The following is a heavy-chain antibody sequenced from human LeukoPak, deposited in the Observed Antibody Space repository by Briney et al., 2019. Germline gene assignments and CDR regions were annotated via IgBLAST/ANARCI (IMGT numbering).Heavy chain of an antibody. Sequence: GGSLRLSCAASGFIVSTNYVSWVRQAPGKGLEWVSVFYSDGTKYYTDSVRGRFTISRDNSKNTLYLQMNSLRAEDTAVYYCARDGVRAGIQLWLTGYYYYMDVWGKGTTVTI. CDR1: GFIVSTNY. J-gene: IGHJ6*03. CDR3: ARDGVRAGIQLWLTGYYYYMDV. D-gene: IGHD5-18*01. CDR2: FYSDGTK. V-gene: IGHV3-53*01.